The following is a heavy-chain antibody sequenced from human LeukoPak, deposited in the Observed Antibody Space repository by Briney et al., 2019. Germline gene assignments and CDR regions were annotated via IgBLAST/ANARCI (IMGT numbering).Heavy chain of an antibody. CDR2: ISGSGGST. CDR1: GFTFSSYA. CDR3: AKGQGWTVNWFDP. V-gene: IGHV3-23*01. Sequence: GGSLRLSCAASGFTFSSYAMSWVRQAPGGGLEWVSAISGSGGSTYYADSVKGGFTISRDNSKNTLYLQKYSLRAEDTAVYYCAKGQGWTVNWFDPWGQGTLVTVSS. J-gene: IGHJ5*02. D-gene: IGHD6-19*01.